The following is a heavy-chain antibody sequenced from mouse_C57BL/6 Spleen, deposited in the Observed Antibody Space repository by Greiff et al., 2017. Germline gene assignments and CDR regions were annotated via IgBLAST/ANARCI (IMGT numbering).Heavy chain of an antibody. CDR3: ARYWAYAMDY. D-gene: IGHD4-1*01. CDR2: IYPGDGDT. J-gene: IGHJ4*01. CDR1: GYAFSSYW. V-gene: IGHV1-80*01. Sequence: QVQLKESGAELVKPGASVKISCKASGYAFSSYWMNWVKQRPGTGLEWIGQIYPGDGDTNYNGKFKGKATLTADKSSSTAYMQLSSLTSEDSAVYFCARYWAYAMDYWGQGTSVTVSS.